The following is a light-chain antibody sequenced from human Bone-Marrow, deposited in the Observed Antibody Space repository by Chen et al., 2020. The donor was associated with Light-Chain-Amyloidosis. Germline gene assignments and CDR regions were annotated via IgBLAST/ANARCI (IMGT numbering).Light chain of an antibody. V-gene: IGLV3-21*02. CDR1: NIGSTS. Sequence: SYVLTQPSSVSVAPGPPATIACGGNNIGSTSVHWYQQTPGQAPLLVVYDDSDRPSGIPERLSGSNSGNTATLTISRVEAGDEADHYCQVWDRSSDRPVFGGGTKLTVL. J-gene: IGLJ3*02. CDR2: DDS. CDR3: QVWDRSSDRPV.